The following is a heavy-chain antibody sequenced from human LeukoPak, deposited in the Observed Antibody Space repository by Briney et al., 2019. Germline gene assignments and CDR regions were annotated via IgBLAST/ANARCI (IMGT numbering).Heavy chain of an antibody. Sequence: AESRTPSSEVAKLIVISAYMNCDRPLHGNWIEWDSDIFAGGNAYYTDSVKGRFTNSRDNSKNMVYLQMNSLTAEDTAVYYCARVPDRSGYGGAFDIWGQGTMVTVSS. CDR3: ARVPDRSGYGGAFDI. V-gene: IGHV3-53*01. CDR1: KLIVISAY. D-gene: IGHD3-22*01. J-gene: IGHJ3*02. CDR2: IFAGGNA.